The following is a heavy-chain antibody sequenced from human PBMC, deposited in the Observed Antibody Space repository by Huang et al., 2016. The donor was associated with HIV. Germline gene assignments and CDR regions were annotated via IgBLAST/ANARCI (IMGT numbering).Heavy chain of an antibody. J-gene: IGHJ4*02. CDR1: GFTFSAYW. Sequence: EVQLVESGGGLAQPGASLRLSCAASGFTFSAYWMHWVRQVPGKGLGGGSQIRADGSATDYAESVKGRFTISRDNAKNTLYLQRNSLKVEDTAVDYCMRGAGGSSSDYWGQGTLVTVSS. V-gene: IGHV3-74*01. D-gene: IGHD6-13*01. CDR3: MRGAGGSSSDY. CDR2: IRADGSAT.